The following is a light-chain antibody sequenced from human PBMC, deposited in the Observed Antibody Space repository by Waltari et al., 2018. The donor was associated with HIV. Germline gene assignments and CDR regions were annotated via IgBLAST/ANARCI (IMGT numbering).Light chain of an antibody. Sequence: QSALTQPASVSGSPGQSISISCTGTSSDFGSCKFVSWYQQHPGKAPKLLIYEGTKRPSGDSNRFSASKSGNTASLTISGLQAEDEADYYCCSCATPNTRVFGGGTKLTVL. CDR3: CSCATPNTRV. CDR1: SSDFGSCKF. J-gene: IGLJ3*02. V-gene: IGLV2-23*01. CDR2: EGT.